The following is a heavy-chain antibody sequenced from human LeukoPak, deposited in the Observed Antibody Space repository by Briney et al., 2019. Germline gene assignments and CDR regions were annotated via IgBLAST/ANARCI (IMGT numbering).Heavy chain of an antibody. D-gene: IGHD5-12*01. CDR3: AKDFQATPIN. Sequence: ASVKVSCKASGYNFTGYYMYWVRQARGQGLEWMGRINPNTGSTNYAQKFQGRVTMTRDTSISTAYMELSRLTSDDTAVYYCAKDFQATPINWGQGTLVTVSS. CDR2: INPNTGST. J-gene: IGHJ4*02. V-gene: IGHV1-2*02. CDR1: GYNFTGYY.